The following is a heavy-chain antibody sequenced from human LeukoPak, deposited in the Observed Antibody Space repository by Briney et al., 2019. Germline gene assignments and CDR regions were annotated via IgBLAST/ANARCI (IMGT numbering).Heavy chain of an antibody. V-gene: IGHV4-61*01. CDR2: IYYSGST. J-gene: IGHJ4*02. Sequence: PSETLSLTCTVPGGSVSSGSYYWGWIRQPPGKGLEWIGYIYYSGSTNYNPSLKSRVTISVDTSKNQFSLKLSSVTAAGTAVYYCARVVAGHDYWGQGTLVTVSS. CDR3: ARVVAGHDY. D-gene: IGHD6-19*01. CDR1: GGSVSSGSYY.